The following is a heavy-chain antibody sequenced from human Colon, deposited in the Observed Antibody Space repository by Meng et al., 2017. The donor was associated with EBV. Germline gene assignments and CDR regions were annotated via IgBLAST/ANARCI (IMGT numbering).Heavy chain of an antibody. D-gene: IGHD7-27*01. CDR1: GGSVRISSYD. CDR2: IYYSGST. V-gene: IGHV4-39*01. Sequence: VKPSETLPLPCTVSGGSVRISSYDWGGIRQPPGKGLEWIGSIYYSGSTYYNPSLKSRVTISVDTSKNQFSLKLSSVTAADTAVYYCASPLGILGIVDLWGRGTLVTVSS. CDR3: ASPLGILGIVDL. J-gene: IGHJ2*01.